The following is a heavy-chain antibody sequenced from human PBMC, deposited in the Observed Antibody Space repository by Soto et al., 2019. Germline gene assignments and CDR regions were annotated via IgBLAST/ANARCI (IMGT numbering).Heavy chain of an antibody. V-gene: IGHV1-69*01. D-gene: IGHD2-8*01. CDR1: GGTFSSYA. Sequence: QVQLVQSGAEVKKPGSSVKVSCKASGGTFSSYAISWVRQAPGQGLEWMGGIIPIFGTANYAQKFQGRVTITADESTSKANMERSTLRSEEPAVFYFAGTDENGAPSAVYYSSYGMDVWAKGPRSPSP. CDR3: AGTDENGAPSAVYYSSYGMDV. CDR2: IIPIFGTA. J-gene: IGHJ6*02.